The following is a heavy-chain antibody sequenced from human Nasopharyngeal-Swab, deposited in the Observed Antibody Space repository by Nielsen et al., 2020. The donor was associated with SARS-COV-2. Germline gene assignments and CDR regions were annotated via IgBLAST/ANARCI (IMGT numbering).Heavy chain of an antibody. V-gene: IGHV1-18*01. CDR3: ARDRRGGYCSSTSCYGNDY. J-gene: IGHJ4*02. Sequence: WVRQAPGQGLEWMGWISAYNGNTNCAQKLQGRVTMTTDTSTSTAYMELRSLRSDDTAVYYCARDRRGGYCSSTSCYGNDYWGQGTLVTVSS. D-gene: IGHD2-2*01. CDR2: ISAYNGNT.